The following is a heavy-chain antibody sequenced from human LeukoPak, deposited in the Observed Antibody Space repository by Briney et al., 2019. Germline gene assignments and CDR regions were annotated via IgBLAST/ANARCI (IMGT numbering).Heavy chain of an antibody. CDR3: ARVAERWLHVWRVSAFDI. V-gene: IGHV3-48*03. CDR2: ISSSGSTI. D-gene: IGHD5-24*01. CDR1: GFTFSSYE. J-gene: IGHJ3*02. Sequence: QPGGSLRLSCAASGFTFSSYEMNWVRQAPGKGLEWVSYISSSGSTIYYADSVKGRFTISRDNAKNSLYLQMNSLRAEDTAVYYCARVAERWLHVWRVSAFDIWGQGTMVTVSS.